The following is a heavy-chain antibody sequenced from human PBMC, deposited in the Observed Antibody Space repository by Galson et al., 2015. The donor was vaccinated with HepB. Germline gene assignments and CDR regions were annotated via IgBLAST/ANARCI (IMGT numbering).Heavy chain of an antibody. V-gene: IGHV3-23*01. D-gene: IGHD1-7*01. CDR2: VNSDGSNT. CDR1: GFNRNTYA. Sequence: SMRIPCAASGFNRNTYAMRWVRQAPGHGQPWVSTVNSDGSNTYYADSVKVRFTISRDNSKNALLLQMISLRAEDTSLYYCASKELYINGYFDYCGQGTRVTVSS. CDR3: ASKELYINGYFDY. J-gene: IGHJ4*02.